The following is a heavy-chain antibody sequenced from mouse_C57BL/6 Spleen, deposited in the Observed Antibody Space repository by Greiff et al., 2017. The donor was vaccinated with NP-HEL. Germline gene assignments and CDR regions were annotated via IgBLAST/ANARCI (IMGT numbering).Heavy chain of an antibody. J-gene: IGHJ2*01. V-gene: IGHV1-64*01. CDR2: IHPNSGST. CDR3: ARRGYYFYYFDY. Sequence: QVHVKQSGAELVKPGASVKLSCKASGYTFTSYWMHWVKQRPGQGLEWIGMIHPNSGSTNYNEKFKSKATLTVDKSSSTAYMQLSSLTSEDSAVYYCARRGYYFYYFDYWGQGTTLTVSS. D-gene: IGHD2-3*01. CDR1: GYTFTSYW.